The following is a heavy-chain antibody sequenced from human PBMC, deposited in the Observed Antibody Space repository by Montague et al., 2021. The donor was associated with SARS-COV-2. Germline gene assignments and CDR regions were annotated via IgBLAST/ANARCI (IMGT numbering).Heavy chain of an antibody. CDR2: VFPGDSDT. CDR3: ARANWNDVFGFDF. V-gene: IGHV5-51*01. D-gene: IGHD1-1*01. J-gene: IGHJ4*02. CDR1: GYRFGTYW. Sequence: QSGAEVKTAGESLKISCKGSGYRFGTYWIGWVRQMPGKGLELMGTVFPGDSDTRYGPSFQGQVTMSGDKSISTAYLQWNSLKASDTAMYYCARANWNDVFGFDFWGQGTLVIVSS.